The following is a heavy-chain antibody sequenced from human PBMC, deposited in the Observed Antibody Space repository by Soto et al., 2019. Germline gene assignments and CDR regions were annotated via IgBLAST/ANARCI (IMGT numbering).Heavy chain of an antibody. CDR1: GFTFSSYA. V-gene: IGHV3-23*01. CDR2: ISGSGGST. D-gene: IGHD6-13*01. Sequence: GGSLRVSCAASGFTFSSYAMSWVRQAPGKGLEWVSAISGSGGSTYYADSVKGRFTISRDNSKNTLYLQMNSLRAEDTAVYYCAKAPIAAAGTPFYYYYMDVWGKGTTVTVSS. CDR3: AKAPIAAAGTPFYYYYMDV. J-gene: IGHJ6*03.